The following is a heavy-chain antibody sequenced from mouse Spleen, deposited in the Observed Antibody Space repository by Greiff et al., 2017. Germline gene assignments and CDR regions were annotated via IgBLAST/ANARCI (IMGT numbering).Heavy chain of an antibody. J-gene: IGHJ4*01. CDR2: ISSGGGNT. CDR1: GFTFSSYA. D-gene: IGHD4-1*01. V-gene: IGHV5-9*04. Sequence: DVKLVESGGGLVKLGGSLKLSCAASGFTFSSYAMSWVRQTPEKRLEWVATISSGGGNTYYPDSVKGRFTISRDNAKNTLYLQMSSLKSEDTAMYYCARRGLGYYAMDYWGQGTSVTVSS. CDR3: ARRGLGYYAMDY.